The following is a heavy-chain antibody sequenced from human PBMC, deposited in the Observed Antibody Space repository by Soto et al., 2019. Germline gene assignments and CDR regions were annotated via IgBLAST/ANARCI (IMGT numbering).Heavy chain of an antibody. V-gene: IGHV4-59*01. Sequence: PSETLSLTCNVSGGSINSYYWNWIRQPPGKGLEWIAYIYYNGNTDSNPSLESRVTISLDTPKNQLSLKLSSVTAADTAVYYCARGYHGYSHANFAYWGQGILVPVSS. CDR2: IYYNGNT. CDR1: GGSINSYY. J-gene: IGHJ4*02. CDR3: ARGYHGYSHANFAY. D-gene: IGHD5-18*01.